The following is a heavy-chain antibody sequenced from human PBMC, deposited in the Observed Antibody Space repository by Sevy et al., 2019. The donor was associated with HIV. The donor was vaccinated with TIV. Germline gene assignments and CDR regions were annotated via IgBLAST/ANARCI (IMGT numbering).Heavy chain of an antibody. D-gene: IGHD5-12*01. V-gene: IGHV3-48*01. CDR3: AREGGYTDQGMDV. CDR1: GFSFNNYD. CDR2: ISTSSSHI. Sequence: EGSLRLSCAASGFSFNNYDMNWVRQAPGKGLEWISYISTSSSHIYYVDSVKGRFTISRDNANNSLSVQMNSLRAEDTAVYYCAREGGYTDQGMDVWGQGTTVTVSS. J-gene: IGHJ6*02.